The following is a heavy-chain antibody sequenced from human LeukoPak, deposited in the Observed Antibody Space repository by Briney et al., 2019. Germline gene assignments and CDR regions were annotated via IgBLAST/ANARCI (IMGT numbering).Heavy chain of an antibody. J-gene: IGHJ6*02. V-gene: IGHV5-51*01. Sequence: GEPLKISCKGSGYSFTSYWIGWVRQMPGKGLEWMGIIYPGDSDTRYSPSFQGQVTISADKSISTAYLQWSSLKASDTAMYYCARLRITMVRGVIMTYYGMDVWGQGTTVTVSS. D-gene: IGHD3-10*01. CDR2: IYPGDSDT. CDR3: ARLRITMVRGVIMTYYGMDV. CDR1: GYSFTSYW.